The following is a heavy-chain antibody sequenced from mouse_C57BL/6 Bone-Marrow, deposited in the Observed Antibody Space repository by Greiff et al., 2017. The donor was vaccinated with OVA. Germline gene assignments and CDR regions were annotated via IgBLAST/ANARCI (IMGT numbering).Heavy chain of an antibody. J-gene: IGHJ1*03. D-gene: IGHD2-4*01. CDR3: ARGGITTPHWYFDV. Sequence: EVQRVESGGGLVKPGGSLKLSCAASGFTFSSYAMSWVRQTPEKRLEWVATISDGGSYTYYPDNVKGRFTISRDNAKNNLYLQMSHLKSEDTAMYYCARGGITTPHWYFDVWGTGTTVTVSS. V-gene: IGHV5-4*01. CDR2: ISDGGSYT. CDR1: GFTFSSYA.